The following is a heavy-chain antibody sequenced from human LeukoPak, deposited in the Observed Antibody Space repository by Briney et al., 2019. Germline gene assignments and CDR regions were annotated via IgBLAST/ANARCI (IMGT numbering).Heavy chain of an antibody. CDR1: GYTLTELS. CDR2: FDPEDGET. D-gene: IGHD6-13*01. Sequence: VASVKVSCKVSGYTLTELSMHWVRQAPGKGLEWMGGFDPEDGETICAQKFQGRVTMTEDTSTDTAYMELRSLRSDDTAVYYCARDLGYSSSWFRPLDMDVWGQGTTVTVSS. J-gene: IGHJ6*02. V-gene: IGHV1-24*01. CDR3: ARDLGYSSSWFRPLDMDV.